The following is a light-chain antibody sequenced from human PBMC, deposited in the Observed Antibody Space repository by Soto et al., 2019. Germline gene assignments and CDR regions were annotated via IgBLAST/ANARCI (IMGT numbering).Light chain of an antibody. V-gene: IGKV1-33*01. J-gene: IGKJ5*01. Sequence: EIPLTQSPSSLAASVGDRLTLTCRGCRNGSIYLTWYQQQPGKAPKVLIYDASKLQTGVPSRFSGRGSGKDFTFTISSLQPDDSGTYYCQQFYDLPITFGQGTRLEIK. CDR2: DAS. CDR1: RNGSIY. CDR3: QQFYDLPIT.